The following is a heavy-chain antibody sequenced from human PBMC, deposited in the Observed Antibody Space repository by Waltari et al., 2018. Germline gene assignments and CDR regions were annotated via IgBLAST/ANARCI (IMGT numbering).Heavy chain of an antibody. Sequence: QVQLVESGGGLVKPGGSLRLSCAASGFNFNDYYMSWLRQAPGKGLEWVSYISHSDNTIVYADSVKGRFTISRDNIKNSLYLQMNSLRPEDTAVYYCARLYGDYFDYWGQGALVTVSS. CDR1: GFNFNDYY. D-gene: IGHD4-17*01. J-gene: IGHJ4*02. CDR2: ISHSDNTI. V-gene: IGHV3-11*04. CDR3: ARLYGDYFDY.